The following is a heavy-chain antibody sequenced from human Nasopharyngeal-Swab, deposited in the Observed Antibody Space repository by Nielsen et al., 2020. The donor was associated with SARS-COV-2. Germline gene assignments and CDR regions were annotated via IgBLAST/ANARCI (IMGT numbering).Heavy chain of an antibody. J-gene: IGHJ6*03. CDR1: GFTFSSYA. D-gene: IGHD6-19*01. Sequence: GESLKISCSASGFTFSSYAMHWVRQAPGKGLEYVSAISSNWGSTYYADSVKGRFTISRDNSKNTLYLQMSSLRAEDTAVYYCVKDLSIAVAGLYYYYYMDVWGKGTTVTVSS. V-gene: IGHV3-64D*06. CDR3: VKDLSIAVAGLYYYYYMDV. CDR2: ISSNWGST.